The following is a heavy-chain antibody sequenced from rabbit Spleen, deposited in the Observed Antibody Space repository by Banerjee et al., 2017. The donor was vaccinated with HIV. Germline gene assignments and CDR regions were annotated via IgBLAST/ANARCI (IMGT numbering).Heavy chain of an antibody. J-gene: IGHJ6*01. CDR3: ARDTGTSFSTYGMDL. D-gene: IGHD7-1*01. CDR2: AYAGSSGST. Sequence: QEQLEESGRGLVRPEGSLTLTCKASGFSFNSGYDMCWVRQAPGKGLEWVACAYAGSSGSTYSATWAKGRFTISKTSSTTVTLQMTSLTAADTATYFCARDTGTSFSTYGMDLWGPGTLVTVS. CDR1: GFSFNSGYD. V-gene: IGHV1S45*01.